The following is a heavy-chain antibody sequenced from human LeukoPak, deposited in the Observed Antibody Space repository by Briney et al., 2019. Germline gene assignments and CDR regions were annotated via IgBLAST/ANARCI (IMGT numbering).Heavy chain of an antibody. D-gene: IGHD3-22*01. V-gene: IGHV3-53*01. CDR2: IYSGGST. Sequence: GGSLRLSCAASGFTVSSNYMSWVRQAPGKGLEWVSVIYSGGSTYYADSVKGRFTISRDNSKNTLYLQMNSLRAEDTAVYYCARVRGRYYYDSSGLSPGELDYWGQGTLVTVSS. CDR1: GFTVSSNY. CDR3: ARVRGRYYYDSSGLSPGELDY. J-gene: IGHJ4*02.